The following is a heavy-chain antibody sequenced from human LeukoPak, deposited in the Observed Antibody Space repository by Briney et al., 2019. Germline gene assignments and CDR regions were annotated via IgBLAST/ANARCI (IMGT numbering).Heavy chain of an antibody. V-gene: IGHV4-39*07. Sequence: TSETLSLTCTVSGGSISSSSYYWGWIRQPPGKGLEWIGSIYYSGSTYYNPSLKSRVTISVDTSKNQFSLKLSSVTAADTAVYYCARGGSRDYVWGSYRFPFDYWGQGTLVTVSS. J-gene: IGHJ4*02. D-gene: IGHD3-16*02. CDR3: ARGGSRDYVWGSYRFPFDY. CDR2: IYYSGST. CDR1: GGSISSSSYY.